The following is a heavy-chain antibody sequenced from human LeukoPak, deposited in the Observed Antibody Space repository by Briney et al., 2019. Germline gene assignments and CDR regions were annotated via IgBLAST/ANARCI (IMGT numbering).Heavy chain of an antibody. J-gene: IGHJ3*02. Sequence: SETLSLTCAVYGGSFRGYYWSWIRQPPGTGLERSGEINHSGSTNYNPSLKSRVTISVDTSKNQFSLKLSSVTAADTAVYYCARGAMIVVVKSEDAFDIWGQGTMVTVSS. V-gene: IGHV4-34*01. CDR2: INHSGST. D-gene: IGHD3-22*01. CDR3: ARGAMIVVVKSEDAFDI. CDR1: GGSFRGYY.